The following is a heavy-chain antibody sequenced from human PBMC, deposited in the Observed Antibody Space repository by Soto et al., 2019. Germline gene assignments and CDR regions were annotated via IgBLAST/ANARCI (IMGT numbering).Heavy chain of an antibody. CDR2: ISPYNGNT. CDR3: ARGGAGCSAGSCPANWLDP. V-gene: IGHV1-18*01. D-gene: IGHD2-15*01. Sequence: QVQLVQSGAEVKKPGASVKVSCQASSYTFTSYGITWVRQAPGQGLEWMGWISPYNGNTNYAQKLQGRVTMTTDTSTSTAYMELRSLRSDDTAVYYCARGGAGCSAGSCPANWLDPWGQGTLVTVSS. CDR1: SYTFTSYG. J-gene: IGHJ5*02.